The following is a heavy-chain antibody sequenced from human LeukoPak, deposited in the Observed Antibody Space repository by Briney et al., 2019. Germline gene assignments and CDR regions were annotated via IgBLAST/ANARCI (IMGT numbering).Heavy chain of an antibody. CDR1: GFAFNKYA. CDR2: ISYDGRDK. Sequence: GGSLRLSCTASGFAFNKYAMHWVRQAPGKGLEWVAVISYDGRDKHYADSVKGRFTISRDNSMDTLYLQMNTLRVDDTALYYCARDRDYLAAYYFDHWGQGTLVTVSS. J-gene: IGHJ4*02. V-gene: IGHV3-30*04. CDR3: ARDRDYLAAYYFDH. D-gene: IGHD6-13*01.